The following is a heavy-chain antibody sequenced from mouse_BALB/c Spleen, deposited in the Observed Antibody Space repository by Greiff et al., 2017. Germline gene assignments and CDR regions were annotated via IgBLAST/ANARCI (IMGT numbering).Heavy chain of an antibody. V-gene: IGHV5-17*02. J-gene: IGHJ4*01. CDR2: ISSGSSTI. D-gene: IGHD6-5*01. CDR1: GFTFSSFG. CDR3: ARTAYRDAMDY. Sequence: EVMLVESGGGLVQPGGSRKLSCAASGFTFSSFGMHWVRQAPEKGLEWVAYISSGSSTIYYADTVKGRFTISRDNPKNTLFLQMTSLRSEDTAMYYCARTAYRDAMDYWGQGTSVTVSS.